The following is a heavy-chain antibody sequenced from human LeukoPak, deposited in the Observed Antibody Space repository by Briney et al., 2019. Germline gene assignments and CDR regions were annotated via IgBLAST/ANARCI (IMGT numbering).Heavy chain of an antibody. J-gene: IGHJ4*02. CDR2: ISSSSSTI. V-gene: IGHV3-48*02. Sequence: GGSLRLSCAASGFTFSSYSMNWVRQAPGKGLEWVSYISSSSSTIYYADSVKGRFTISRDNAKNSLYLQMNSLRDEDTAVYYCARDLNSPTLYLALWRGPFDYWGQGTLVTVSS. D-gene: IGHD3-3*01. CDR3: ARDLNSPTLYLALWRGPFDY. CDR1: GFTFSSYS.